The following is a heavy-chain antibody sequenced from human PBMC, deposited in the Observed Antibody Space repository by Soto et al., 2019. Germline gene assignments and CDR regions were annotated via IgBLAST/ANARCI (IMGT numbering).Heavy chain of an antibody. J-gene: IGHJ5*02. CDR1: GFTFSSYA. D-gene: IGHD6-13*01. V-gene: IGHV3-23*01. Sequence: AGGSLRLSCAASGFTFSSYAMSWVRQAPGKGLEWVSAISGSGGSTYYADSVKGRFTISRDNSKNTLYLQMNSLRAEDTAVYYCATIAAAGKVYNWFDPWGQGTLVTVSS. CDR3: ATIAAAGKVYNWFDP. CDR2: ISGSGGST.